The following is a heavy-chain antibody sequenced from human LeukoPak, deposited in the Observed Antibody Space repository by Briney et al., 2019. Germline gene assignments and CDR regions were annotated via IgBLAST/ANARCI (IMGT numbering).Heavy chain of an antibody. V-gene: IGHV3-48*01. CDR2: ISSSSSTI. CDR3: ARVYSSGYNYFDY. CDR1: GFTFSSYS. J-gene: IGHJ4*02. Sequence: PGGSLRLSCAASGFTFSSYSMNWVRQAPGKGLEWVSYISSSSSTIYYADSVKGRFTISRDNAKNSLYLQMNSLRAEDTAVYYCARVYSSGYNYFDYWGQGTLDTVSS. D-gene: IGHD3-22*01.